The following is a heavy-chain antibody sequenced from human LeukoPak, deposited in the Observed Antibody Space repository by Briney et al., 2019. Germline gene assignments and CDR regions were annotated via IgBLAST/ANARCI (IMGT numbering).Heavy chain of an antibody. CDR2: ISGGGDST. V-gene: IGHV3-23*01. J-gene: IGHJ4*02. Sequence: GGSLRLSCAASRFTFSTYTMNWVRQAPGKGLEWVSMISGGGDSTYYADSVKGRFTISRDNSENTLFLQMNSLRAEDTAIYYCAKAAFYCSGGACYLEHWGQGTLVTVSS. CDR3: AKAAFYCSGGACYLEH. CDR1: RFTFSTYT. D-gene: IGHD2-15*01.